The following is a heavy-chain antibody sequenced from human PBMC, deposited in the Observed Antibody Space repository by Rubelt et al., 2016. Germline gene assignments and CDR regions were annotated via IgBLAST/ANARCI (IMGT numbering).Heavy chain of an antibody. V-gene: IGHV1-3*01. CDR3: ARVLTYYYDSSGYLY. J-gene: IGHJ4*02. Sequence: QVQLVQSGAEVKKPGASVKVSCKASGYTFTSYAMHWVRQAPGQRLEWMGWINAGNGSTKYSQKFQGRVTITRDTSASTAYMELSSLRSEDTAVYYCARVLTYYYDSSGYLYWGQGTLVTVSS. CDR2: INAGNGST. CDR1: GYTFTSYA. D-gene: IGHD3-22*01.